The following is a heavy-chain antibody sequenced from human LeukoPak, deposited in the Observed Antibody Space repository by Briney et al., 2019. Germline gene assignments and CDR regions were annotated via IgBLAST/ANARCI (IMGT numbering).Heavy chain of an antibody. V-gene: IGHV1-18*01. J-gene: IGHJ2*01. D-gene: IGHD3-10*02. CDR3: ARVITMFRTADWYFDL. CDR1: GYTFTSYG. Sequence: ASVTVSCKASGYTFTSYGISWVRQARGQGLEWMGWISAYNGNTNYAQKLQGRVTMTTDTSTSTAYMELRSLRSDDTAVYYCARVITMFRTADWYFDLWGRGTLVTVSS. CDR2: ISAYNGNT.